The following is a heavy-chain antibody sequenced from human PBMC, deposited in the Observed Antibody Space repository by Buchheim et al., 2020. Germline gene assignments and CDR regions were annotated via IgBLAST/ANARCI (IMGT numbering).Heavy chain of an antibody. CDR2: ISYDGSQK. CDR1: GFNFKNYS. V-gene: IGHV3-30*18. CDR3: TKAYYYGSGDYYSRMGYFFGMDV. J-gene: IGHJ6*01. Sequence: QVQVVESGGGVVQPGGSPRLSCGASGFNFKNYSMHWVRQAPGKGLEWVAVISYDGSQKFYGDSVKGRFTISRHNSKNMVYLQMSSLRAEDTAVYYCTKAYYYGSGDYYSRMGYFFGMDVWGGGT. D-gene: IGHD3-10*01.